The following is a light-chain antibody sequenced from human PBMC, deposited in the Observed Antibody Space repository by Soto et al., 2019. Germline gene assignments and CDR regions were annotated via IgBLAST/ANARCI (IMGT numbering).Light chain of an antibody. CDR1: QTVSRN. CDR3: QQSNNWPWT. Sequence: EIVMTQSPATLSVSPGERATLSCRASQTVSRNLAWYQQKPGQARRRLIHSASTRATGVPARFSGSGSGTEFTLPVSSLQAEDFAVYFCQQSNNWPWTFGQGTRVE. CDR2: SAS. V-gene: IGKV3-15*01. J-gene: IGKJ1*01.